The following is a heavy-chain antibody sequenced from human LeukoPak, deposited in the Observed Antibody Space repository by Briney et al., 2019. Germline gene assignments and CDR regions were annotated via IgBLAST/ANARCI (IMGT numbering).Heavy chain of an antibody. CDR2: IYYGGRT. Sequence: PSETLSLTCTVSGGYISSTSYFCGWVRQPPGEGLEWIGSIYYGGRTYYNPSLKSRVTVSVDTSKNHISLTVRSVTAADTAVYYCARQIPDERGYYQYYFDYWGQGTLVTVSS. V-gene: IGHV4-39*01. CDR3: ARQIPDERGYYQYYFDY. CDR1: GGYISSTSYF. J-gene: IGHJ4*02. D-gene: IGHD3-22*01.